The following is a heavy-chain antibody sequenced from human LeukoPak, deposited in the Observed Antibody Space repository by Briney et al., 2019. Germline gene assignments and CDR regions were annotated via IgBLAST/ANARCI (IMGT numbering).Heavy chain of an antibody. Sequence: ASVKVSCKASGYTFTSYGISWVRQATGQGLEWMGWMNPNSGNTGYAQKFQGRVTMTRNTSISTAYMELSSLRSEDTAVYYCARVGDYDYCDYWGQGTLVTVSS. CDR3: ARVGDYDYCDY. D-gene: IGHD3-10*01. V-gene: IGHV1-8*02. CDR1: GYTFTSYG. CDR2: MNPNSGNT. J-gene: IGHJ4*02.